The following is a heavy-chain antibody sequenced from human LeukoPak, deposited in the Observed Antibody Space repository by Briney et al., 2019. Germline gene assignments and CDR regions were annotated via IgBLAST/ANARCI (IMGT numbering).Heavy chain of an antibody. CDR3: ARGIAVAAMGDY. V-gene: IGHV4-59*01. J-gene: IGHJ4*02. CDR1: GGSISSYY. CDR2: IYYSGST. D-gene: IGHD6-19*01. Sequence: SETLSLTCTVSGGSISSYYWSWIRQPPGKGLEWIGYIYYSGSTNYNPSLKSRVTISVDMSKNQFSLKLSSVTAADTAVYYCARGIAVAAMGDYWGQGTLVTVPS.